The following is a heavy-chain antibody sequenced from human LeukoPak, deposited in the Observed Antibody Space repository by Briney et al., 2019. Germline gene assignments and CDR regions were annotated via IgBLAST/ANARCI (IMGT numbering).Heavy chain of an antibody. V-gene: IGHV1-18*01. CDR1: GYSFTSCG. D-gene: IGHD3-9*01. CDR2: ISAYNGNT. J-gene: IGHJ3*02. Sequence: ASVTVSCKASGYSFTSCGISWVRQPPGQGLERMGWISAYNGNTNYAQKLQGRVTMTTDTSTSPAYMELRSLRSDDTAVYYCARDTLTGSGLDAFDIWGQGTMVTVSS. CDR3: ARDTLTGSGLDAFDI.